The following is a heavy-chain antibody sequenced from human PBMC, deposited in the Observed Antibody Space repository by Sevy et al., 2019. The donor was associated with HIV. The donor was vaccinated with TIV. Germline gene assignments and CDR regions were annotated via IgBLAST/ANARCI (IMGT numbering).Heavy chain of an antibody. CDR2: ISPNDGNT. J-gene: IGHJ3*02. CDR1: GYSFNIFG. CDR3: ARDVTAYFYDSRGYLDAFHI. Sequence: ASVKVSCTASGYSFNIFGLTWVRQAPGQGLEWMGWISPNDGNTNYAQKVQDRITMTADTSTNTAYMELRSLRSDDTAMYYCARDVTAYFYDSRGYLDAFHIWGQGTMVTVSS. V-gene: IGHV1-18*01. D-gene: IGHD3-22*01.